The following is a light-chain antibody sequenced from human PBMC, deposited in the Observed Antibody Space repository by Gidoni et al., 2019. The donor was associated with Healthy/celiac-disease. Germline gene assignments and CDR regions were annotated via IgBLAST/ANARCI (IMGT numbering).Light chain of an antibody. CDR3: QQYDNLPCS. CDR2: DAS. CDR1: QDIINY. V-gene: IGKV1-33*01. Sequence: DIQMTQSPSSLSASAGDRVTITCQASQDIINYLNWYQQKPGKAPKLLIYDASSLETGVPSRFSGSGSGTDFTFTISSLQPEDIATYYCQQYDNLPCSFGQGTKLEIK. J-gene: IGKJ2*04.